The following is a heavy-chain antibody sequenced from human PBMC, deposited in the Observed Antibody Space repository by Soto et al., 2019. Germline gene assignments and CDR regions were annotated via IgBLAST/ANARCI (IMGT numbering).Heavy chain of an antibody. CDR2: ISYDGSNK. V-gene: IGHV3-30*18. J-gene: IGHJ4*02. Sequence: PGGSLSLSCAASGFTFSSYGIHWVRRAPGKGLEWVAIISYDGSNKYYADSVKGRFTISRDNSKNTLYLQMSSLRAEDTAVYYCVKGPYDSSGYYFDYWGQGTLVTVSS. CDR1: GFTFSSYG. D-gene: IGHD3-22*01. CDR3: VKGPYDSSGYYFDY.